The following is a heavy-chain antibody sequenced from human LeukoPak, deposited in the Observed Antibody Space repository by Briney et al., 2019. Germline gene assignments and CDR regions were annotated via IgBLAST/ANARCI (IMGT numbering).Heavy chain of an antibody. CDR2: VDPEDGET. V-gene: IGHV1-69-2*01. Sequence: ASVKVSCKVSGYTFTDYYMHWVQQAPGKGLEWMGLVDPEDGETIYAEKFQGRVTITADTSTDTAYMELSSLRSGDTAVYYCATADCSSTSCYLDYWGQGTLVTVSS. CDR3: ATADCSSTSCYLDY. CDR1: GYTFTDYY. D-gene: IGHD2-2*01. J-gene: IGHJ4*02.